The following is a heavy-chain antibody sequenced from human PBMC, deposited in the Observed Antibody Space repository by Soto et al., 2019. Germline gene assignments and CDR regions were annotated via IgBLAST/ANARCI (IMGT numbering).Heavy chain of an antibody. Sequence: PGGSLRLSCAASGFTFSSYEMNWFRQAPGKGLEWVSYISSSGSTIYYADSVKGRFTISRDNAKNSLYLQMNSLRAEDTAVYYCARVQVAMVLRYFDYWGQGTLVTVSS. J-gene: IGHJ4*02. CDR3: ARVQVAMVLRYFDY. CDR2: ISSSGSTI. V-gene: IGHV3-48*03. D-gene: IGHD5-18*01. CDR1: GFTFSSYE.